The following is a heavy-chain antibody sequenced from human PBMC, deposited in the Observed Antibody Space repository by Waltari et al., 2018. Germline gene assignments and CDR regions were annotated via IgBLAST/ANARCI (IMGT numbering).Heavy chain of an antibody. CDR2: INPSGGST. CDR3: ALDTGALWMDV. J-gene: IGHJ6*02. CDR1: EYNFTSSY. V-gene: IGHV1-46*01. Sequence: QVQLVQSGAEVKKPGASVKISCKTSEYNFTSSYIHWVRQAPGKGLEWMGIINPSGGSTIYAQKCQGRVTRTRDTSTSTVYMELSSLRSDDTAVYYCALDTGALWMDVWGQGTTVTVSS. D-gene: IGHD2-21*01.